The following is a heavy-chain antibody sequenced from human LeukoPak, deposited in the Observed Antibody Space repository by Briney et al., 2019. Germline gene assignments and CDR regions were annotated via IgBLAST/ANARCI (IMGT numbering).Heavy chain of an antibody. J-gene: IGHJ4*02. CDR1: GVTISSNY. V-gene: IGHV3-53*01. D-gene: IGHD6-13*01. Sequence: GGSLRLSCAASGVTISSNYMSWVRQAPGKGLEWVSVIYSGGSTYYTDSVKGRFTISRDNSKNTLYLQMNSLRAEDTAVYYCARLSSSSWPCFDYWGQGTLVTVSS. CDR2: IYSGGST. CDR3: ARLSSSSWPCFDY.